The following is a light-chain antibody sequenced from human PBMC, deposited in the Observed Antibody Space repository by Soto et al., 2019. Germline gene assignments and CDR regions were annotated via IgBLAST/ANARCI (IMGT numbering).Light chain of an antibody. CDR1: QGITDY. Sequence: DIQMTQSPSSLSASVGDRVTITCRASQGITDYLAWYQQKPGQVPKLLIYAAYTLQSGVPSRFSGSGSGTEFTLTSTGRQPEDVATYYCQNYNSAPWTFGQGTKVEIK. V-gene: IGKV1-27*01. J-gene: IGKJ1*01. CDR2: AAY. CDR3: QNYNSAPWT.